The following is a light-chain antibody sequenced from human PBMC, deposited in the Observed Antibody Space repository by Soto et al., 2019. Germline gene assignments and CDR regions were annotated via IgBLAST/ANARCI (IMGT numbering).Light chain of an antibody. CDR2: EVS. V-gene: IGLV2-14*01. J-gene: IGLJ2*01. CDR1: SRDVGGYNY. CDR3: SSYVSSSAFVV. Sequence: QSALTQPASVSGSPGQSITISCTGTSRDVGGYNYVSWHQQHPGKAPKVIITEVSNRPSGVSKRFSGSKSGNTASLTISWLQAEDEADYYCSSYVSSSAFVVFGGGTKLTVL.